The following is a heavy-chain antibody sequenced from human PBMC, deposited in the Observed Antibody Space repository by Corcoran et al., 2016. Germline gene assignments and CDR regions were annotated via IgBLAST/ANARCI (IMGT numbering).Heavy chain of an antibody. J-gene: IGHJ4*02. CDR1: GGSFSGYY. CDR2: INHSGST. CDR3: AGGYYYDSSGRLDY. Sequence: QVQLQQWGAGLLKPSETLSLTCAVYGGSFSGYYWSWIRQPPGKGLEWIGEINHSGSTNYHPSLKSQVTISVDTSKNQFSLKLSSVTAADTAVYYCAGGYYYDSSGRLDYWGQGTLVTVSS. D-gene: IGHD3-22*01. V-gene: IGHV4-34*01.